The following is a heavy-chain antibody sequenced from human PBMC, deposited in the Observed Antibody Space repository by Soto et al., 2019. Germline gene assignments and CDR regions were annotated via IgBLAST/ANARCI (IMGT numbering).Heavy chain of an antibody. J-gene: IGHJ5*02. CDR1: GFSLTTSGVG. D-gene: IGHD1-26*01. CDR3: AYRPLVQMTIAKWDWFDP. CDR2: IYWNDDK. Sequence: QITLKESGPTLVKPTQTLTLTCTFSGFSLTTSGVGVGWIRQSPGKAPEWLAVIYWNDDKRYNPSLQSRLTITRDTSKNQVVLTMTYMEAVDSATYICAYRPLVQMTIAKWDWFDPWGQGTLVTVSS. V-gene: IGHV2-5*01.